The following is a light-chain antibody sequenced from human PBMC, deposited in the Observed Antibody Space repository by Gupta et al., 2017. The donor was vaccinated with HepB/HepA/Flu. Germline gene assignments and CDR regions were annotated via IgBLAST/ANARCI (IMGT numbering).Light chain of an antibody. CDR1: QSVSSY. J-gene: IGKJ4*01. CDR3: QQRSNWPLT. V-gene: IGKV3-11*01. Sequence: EIVLTQSPATLSLSPGERATLSSRASQSVSSYIAWYHQKPGQAPRLLIYDASNRATGIPARFSGSGSGTDFTLTISSLEPEDFAVYYCQQRSNWPLTFGGGTKVEIK. CDR2: DAS.